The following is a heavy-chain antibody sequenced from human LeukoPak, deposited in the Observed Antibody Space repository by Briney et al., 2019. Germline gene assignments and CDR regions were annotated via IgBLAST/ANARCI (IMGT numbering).Heavy chain of an antibody. CDR2: ISPYNGNT. CDR3: ARGRYYGSGSYYIS. Sequence: ASVKVSCKASGYTFSDYGITWVRQAPGQGLEWMGWISPYNGNTNSAEEFQGRSYMTTDTSTKTAYMELRRLRSDDTALYFCARGRYYGSGSYYISWGQGTLVTVSS. CDR1: GYTFSDYG. V-gene: IGHV1-18*04. J-gene: IGHJ4*02. D-gene: IGHD3-10*01.